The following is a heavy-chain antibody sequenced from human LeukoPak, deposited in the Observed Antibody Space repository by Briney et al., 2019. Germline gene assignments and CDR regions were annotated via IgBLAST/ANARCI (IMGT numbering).Heavy chain of an antibody. CDR3: ARAYDFECMDV. CDR2: INAGNGNT. J-gene: IGHJ6*02. Sequence: ASVKVSCKASGYTFTSYAMHWVRQAPGQRLEWMGWINAGNGNTKHSQKFQGRVTITRDTSASTAYMELSSLRSEDTAVYYCARAYDFECMDVWGQGTTVTVSS. V-gene: IGHV1-3*01. D-gene: IGHD3-3*01. CDR1: GYTFTSYA.